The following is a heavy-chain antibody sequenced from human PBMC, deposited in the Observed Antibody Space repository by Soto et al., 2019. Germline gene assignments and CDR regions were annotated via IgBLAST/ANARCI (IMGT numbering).Heavy chain of an antibody. V-gene: IGHV3-23*01. CDR2: ISGRDGST. J-gene: IGHJ6*02. D-gene: IGHD5-12*01. CDR1: GFRFTSYA. Sequence: SLLLSCAASGFRFTSYAKSWVRHAPGNGLEWVSTISGRDGSTYYADSVKGRFTISRDNSKNTLYLQMNSLRAEDTAVYYCAKAPVATTSYYYDYGMEGWRQGPTGIVAS. CDR3: AKAPVATTSYYYDYGMEG.